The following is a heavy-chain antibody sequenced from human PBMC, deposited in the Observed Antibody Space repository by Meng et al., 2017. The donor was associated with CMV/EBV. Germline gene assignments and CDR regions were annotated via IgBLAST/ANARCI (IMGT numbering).Heavy chain of an antibody. J-gene: IGHJ5*02. V-gene: IGHV1-69*02. CDR3: ARGNIVVVPAAIGWFDP. Sequence: SVKVSCKASGGTFSSYTISWVRQAPGQGLEWMGRIIPILGIANYAQKFQGRVTMTRNTSISTAYMELSSLRSEDTAVYYCARGNIVVVPAAIGWFDPWGQGTLVTVSS. CDR2: IIPILGIA. CDR1: GGTFSSYT. D-gene: IGHD2-2*01.